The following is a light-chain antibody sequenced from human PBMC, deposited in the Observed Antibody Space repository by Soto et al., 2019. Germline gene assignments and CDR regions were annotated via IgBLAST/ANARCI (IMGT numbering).Light chain of an antibody. CDR1: QSVDSSH. CDR3: QQYGSSPLT. CDR2: GAS. Sequence: EIVLTQSPGTLSLSPGERATLSCRASQSVDSSHSAWYQQKPGQAPRLLIYGASSRATGIPDRFSGSGSGTDFTLTISRLEPEDFAVYYCQQYGSSPLTFGGGTKVDIK. V-gene: IGKV3-20*01. J-gene: IGKJ4*01.